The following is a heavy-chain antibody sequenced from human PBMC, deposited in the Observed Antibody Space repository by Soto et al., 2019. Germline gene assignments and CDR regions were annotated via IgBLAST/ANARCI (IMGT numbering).Heavy chain of an antibody. CDR3: ARLYSSGWYGPGRY. Sequence: WRSLRLSWAASGFTFDDYGMSWVRQAPGKGLEWVSGINWNGGSTGYADSVKGRFTISRDNAKNSLYLQMNSLRAEDTALYYCARLYSSGWYGPGRYWGQGTLVTVSS. V-gene: IGHV3-20*04. J-gene: IGHJ4*02. D-gene: IGHD6-19*01. CDR2: INWNGGST. CDR1: GFTFDDYG.